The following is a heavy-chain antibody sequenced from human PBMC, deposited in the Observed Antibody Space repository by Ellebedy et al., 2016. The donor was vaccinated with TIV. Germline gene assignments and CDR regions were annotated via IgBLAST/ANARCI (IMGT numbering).Heavy chain of an antibody. CDR1: GGTFSSYA. CDR3: AREYSGYDFDVDYYYGMDV. V-gene: IGHV1-69*06. Sequence: SVKVSXXASGGTFSSYAISWVRQAPGQGLEWMGGIIPIFGTANYAQKFQGRVTITADKSTSTAYMELSSLRSEDTAVYYCAREYSGYDFDVDYYYGMDVWGQGTTVTVSS. CDR2: IIPIFGTA. D-gene: IGHD5-12*01. J-gene: IGHJ6*02.